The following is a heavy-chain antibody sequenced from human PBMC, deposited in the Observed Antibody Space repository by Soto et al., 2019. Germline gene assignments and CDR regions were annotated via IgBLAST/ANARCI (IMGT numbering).Heavy chain of an antibody. CDR1: GFTFSFYA. CDR3: AKGGVVVPTAISHFDY. V-gene: IGHV3-23*01. D-gene: IGHD2-2*02. J-gene: IGHJ4*02. CDR2: ISGSGDST. Sequence: GESLRLSCAASGFTFSFYAMSWVRQAPGKGLEWVSDISGSGDSTHYADSVKGRFTISRDNSKNTLYLQMNSLRAEDTAVYYCAKGGVVVPTAISHFDYWGQGTLVTVSS.